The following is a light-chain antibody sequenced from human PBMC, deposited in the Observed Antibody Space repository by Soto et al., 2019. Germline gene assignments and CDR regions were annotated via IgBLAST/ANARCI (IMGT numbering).Light chain of an antibody. CDR2: DVT. Sequence: QSALTQPASVSGSPGQSITISCTGTSSDVGTYNYVSWYQQHPGKAPKLMIYDVTNRPSGVSNRFSGSKSGNTASLTISGLQAEDEADYYCCSYAGSYPVVFGGGTKLTVL. J-gene: IGLJ2*01. V-gene: IGLV2-14*01. CDR3: CSYAGSYPVV. CDR1: SSDVGTYNY.